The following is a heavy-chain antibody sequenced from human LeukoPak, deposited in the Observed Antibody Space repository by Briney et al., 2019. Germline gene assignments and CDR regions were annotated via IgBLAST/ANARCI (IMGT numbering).Heavy chain of an antibody. J-gene: IGHJ6*03. V-gene: IGHV4-59*01. CDR2: IYYSGST. D-gene: IGHD4-23*01. CDR3: ARDYGGNSASHFRNYYYYYMDV. CDR1: GGSISSYY. Sequence: SETLSLTCTVSGGSISSYYWSWLRQPPGKGLEWIGYIYYSGSTNYNPSLKSRVTISVDTSKNQFTLKLSSVTAADTAVYYCARDYGGNSASHFRNYYYYYMDVWGKGTTVTVSS.